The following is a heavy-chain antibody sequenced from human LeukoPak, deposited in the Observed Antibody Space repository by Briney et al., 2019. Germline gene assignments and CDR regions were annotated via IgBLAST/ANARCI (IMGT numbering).Heavy chain of an antibody. D-gene: IGHD3-22*01. Sequence: GGSLRLSCAASGFTFSDHYMSWIRQAPGKGLEWVSYISSSGSTIYYADSVKGRFTISRDNAKNSLYLQMNSLRAEDTAVYYCARALMRGLVYYWGQGTLVTVSS. CDR3: ARALMRGLVYY. V-gene: IGHV3-11*04. J-gene: IGHJ4*02. CDR2: ISSSGSTI. CDR1: GFTFSDHY.